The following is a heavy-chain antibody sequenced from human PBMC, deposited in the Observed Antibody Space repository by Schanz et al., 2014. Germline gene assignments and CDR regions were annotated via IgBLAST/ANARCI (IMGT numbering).Heavy chain of an antibody. J-gene: IGHJ6*03. CDR1: GGTFNSYT. V-gene: IGHV1-46*02. D-gene: IGHD2-2*02. Sequence: VQLEQSGAEVKKPGSSMKVSCKASGGTFNSYTINWVRQAPGQGLEWMGIINPSGGGTSYALRFQDRVTVTRDTSRSTVYMELSSLRSEDTAVYYCAGTYCSSTSCYTGYYYMDVWGKGTTVTVSS. CDR2: INPSGGGT. CDR3: AGTYCSSTSCYTGYYYMDV.